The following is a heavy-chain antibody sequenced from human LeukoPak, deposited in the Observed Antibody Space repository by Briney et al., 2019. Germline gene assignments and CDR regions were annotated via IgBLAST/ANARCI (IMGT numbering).Heavy chain of an antibody. Sequence: PSETLSLTCTVSIGSIGNDYWSWLRQSPGKGLEWIAYGHHSESPNYNPSLKSRVTISVDRPNNRFFLQLSSVTAADTAVYYCARENKGTLHDSTAAFHYWGQGTLVTVSS. CDR2: GHHSESP. J-gene: IGHJ4*02. V-gene: IGHV4-59*01. CDR1: IGSIGNDY. D-gene: IGHD1-7*01. CDR3: ARENKGTLHDSTAAFHY.